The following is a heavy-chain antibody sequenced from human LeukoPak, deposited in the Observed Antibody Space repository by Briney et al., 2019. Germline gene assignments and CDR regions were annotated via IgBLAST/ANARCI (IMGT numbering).Heavy chain of an antibody. Sequence: ASVKVSFKASGYTFTGYYMHWVRQAPGQGLEWMGWINPNTGGTNYAQTFQGRVTMTRDTSISTAYMELSRLRSDDTAVYYCARAGGGLDYWGQGTLVTVPS. J-gene: IGHJ4*02. V-gene: IGHV1-2*02. CDR2: INPNTGGT. CDR3: ARAGGGLDY. D-gene: IGHD3-16*01. CDR1: GYTFTGYY.